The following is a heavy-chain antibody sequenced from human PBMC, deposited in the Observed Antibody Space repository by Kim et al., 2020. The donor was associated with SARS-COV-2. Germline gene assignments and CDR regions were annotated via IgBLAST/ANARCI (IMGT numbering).Heavy chain of an antibody. CDR2: INPNSGGT. CDR3: ARSNLVGTSTGWFDP. J-gene: IGHJ5*02. V-gene: IGHV1-2*06. CDR1: GYTFTDYY. D-gene: IGHD1-26*01. Sequence: ASVKVSCKASGYTFTDYYIHWVRQAPGQGFEWMGRINPNSGGTNYAQKFQGRVTVTRDTSINTAYMELSSLRSDDTALYYCARSNLVGTSTGWFDPWGQGTLVIVSS.